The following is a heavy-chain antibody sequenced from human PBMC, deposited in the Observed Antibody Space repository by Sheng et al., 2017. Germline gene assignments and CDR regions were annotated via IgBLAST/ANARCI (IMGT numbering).Heavy chain of an antibody. D-gene: IGHD2-2*01. CDR2: ISGSGGST. CDR1: GLTFSSYA. J-gene: IGHJ4*02. V-gene: IGHV3-23*04. CDR3: AKGDIVVVAAGFPFEY. Sequence: EVQLVESGGGLVQPGGSLRLSCAVSGLTFSSYAMSWVRQAPGKGLEWVSAISGSGGSTYYAESVKGRFTISRDNSKNTLYVQMNSLRVEDTAVYYCAKGDIVVVAAGFPFEYWGQGTLVTVSS.